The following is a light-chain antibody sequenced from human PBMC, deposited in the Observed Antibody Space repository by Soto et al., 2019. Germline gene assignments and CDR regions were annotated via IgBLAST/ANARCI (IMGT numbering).Light chain of an antibody. Sequence: QPVLTQPASVSGSPGQSITISCTGISSDVGAYNYVSWHQQHPGKAPKLMIYDVSNRPSGVSNRFSGSESGNTASLTISGLQAEDEADYYCSSYTGSSTVIFGGGTKVTVL. CDR3: SSYTGSSTVI. J-gene: IGLJ2*01. CDR1: SSDVGAYNY. V-gene: IGLV2-14*03. CDR2: DVS.